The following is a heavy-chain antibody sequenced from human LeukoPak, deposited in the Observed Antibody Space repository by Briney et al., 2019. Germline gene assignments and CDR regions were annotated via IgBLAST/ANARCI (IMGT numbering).Heavy chain of an antibody. J-gene: IGHJ3*01. Sequence: SETLSLTCTVSGGSISSHYWSWIRQPPGKGLEYIGYIYYSGSTNYNPSLKSRVTISVDTSKNQFSLKLTSVTAADTAVYYCARDKGGGAFDVWGQGTMVTVSS. V-gene: IGHV4-59*11. CDR2: IYYSGST. CDR3: ARDKGGGAFDV. CDR1: GGSISSHY. D-gene: IGHD2-15*01.